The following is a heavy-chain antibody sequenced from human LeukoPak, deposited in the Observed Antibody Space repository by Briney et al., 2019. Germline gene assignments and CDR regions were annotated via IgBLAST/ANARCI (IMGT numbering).Heavy chain of an antibody. Sequence: PGGSLRLSCAASVFTFSSYAMSWVRQAPGKGLEWVSAISGSGGSTYYADSVKGRFTISRDNSKNTLYLQMNSLRAEDTAVYYCAKDGSGSYSLYYYGMDVWGQGTTVTVSS. V-gene: IGHV3-23*01. CDR1: VFTFSSYA. CDR3: AKDGSGSYSLYYYGMDV. D-gene: IGHD3-10*01. J-gene: IGHJ6*02. CDR2: ISGSGGST.